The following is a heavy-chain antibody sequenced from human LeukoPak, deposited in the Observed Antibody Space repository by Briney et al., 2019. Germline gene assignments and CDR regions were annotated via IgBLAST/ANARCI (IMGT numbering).Heavy chain of an antibody. CDR1: GFIFSSYA. J-gene: IGHJ4*02. D-gene: IGHD1-7*01. CDR2: ISGSGGST. CDR3: AKVGITGTQYYFDY. Sequence: GGSLRLSCAASGFIFSSYAMSWVRQAPGKGLEWVSAISGSGGSTNYADSVKGRFTISRDNSKNTLYLQMNSLRAEDTAVYYCAKVGITGTQYYFDYWGQGTLVTVSS. V-gene: IGHV3-23*01.